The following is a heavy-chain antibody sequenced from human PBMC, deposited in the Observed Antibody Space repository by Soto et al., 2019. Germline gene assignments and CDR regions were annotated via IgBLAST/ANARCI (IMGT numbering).Heavy chain of an antibody. CDR2: IIPMSGTV. D-gene: IGHD2-15*01. CDR3: ARDAPRHCSVNICFSAYFDF. CDR1: GGTLSNFA. Sequence: QVHLVQSGAEVRKPGSSVKVSCQAPGGTLSNFAISWVRQAPGQGLEWMGGIIPMSGTVNYAQKFRDRVIFTADKSTNTAYMELSSLRSEDTALYCCARDAPRHCSVNICFSAYFDFWGQGNLVTVSS. V-gene: IGHV1-69*06. J-gene: IGHJ4*02.